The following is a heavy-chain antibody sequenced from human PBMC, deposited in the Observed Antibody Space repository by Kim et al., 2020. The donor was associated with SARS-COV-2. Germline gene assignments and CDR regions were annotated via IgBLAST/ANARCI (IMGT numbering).Heavy chain of an antibody. D-gene: IGHD3-3*01. CDR3: AKTRNTYYDFWSGYAID. V-gene: IGHV3-30*18. CDR2: ISYDGSNK. Sequence: GGSLRLSCAASGFTFSSYGMHWVRQAPGKGLEWVAVISYDGSNKYYADSVKGRFTISRDNSKNTLYLQMNSLRAEDTAVYYCAKTRNTYYDFWSGYAID. CDR1: GFTFSSYG. J-gene: IGHJ4*01.